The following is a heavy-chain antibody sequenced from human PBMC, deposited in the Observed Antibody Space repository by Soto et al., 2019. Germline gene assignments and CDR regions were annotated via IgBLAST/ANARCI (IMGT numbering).Heavy chain of an antibody. J-gene: IGHJ5*02. Sequence: QVQLVQSGAEVKKPGASVKVSCKASGYTFTSYAMHWVRQAPGQRLEWMGWINAGNGNTKYSQKFQGRVTITRDTAECTAYMEVGSLGSEDTAVYYCARDVGVTGAWGQGSLVTVSS. V-gene: IGHV1-3*01. CDR3: ARDVGVTGA. CDR2: INAGNGNT. CDR1: GYTFTSYA. D-gene: IGHD1-26*01.